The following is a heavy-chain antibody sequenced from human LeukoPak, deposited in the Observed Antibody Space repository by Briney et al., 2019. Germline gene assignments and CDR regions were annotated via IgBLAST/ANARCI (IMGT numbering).Heavy chain of an antibody. V-gene: IGHV3-30*02. J-gene: IGHJ4*02. CDR2: IRYDGSNK. CDR1: GFTFSNYG. Sequence: GGSLRLSRTASGFTFSNYGMHWVRQAPGKGLEWVTFIRYDGSNKDYADSVKGRFTISRDNSNNTLYLQMNSLRAEDTAVYYCASGGSYFDYWGQGTLVTVSS. CDR3: ASGGSYFDY. D-gene: IGHD1-26*01.